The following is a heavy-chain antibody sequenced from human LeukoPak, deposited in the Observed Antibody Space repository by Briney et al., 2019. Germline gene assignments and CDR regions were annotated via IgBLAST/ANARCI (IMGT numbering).Heavy chain of an antibody. Sequence: AGGSLRLSCAASGFTFSSYSMNWVRQAPGKGLEWVSSISSSSSYIYYADSVKGRFTISRDNAKNSLYLQMNSLRAEDTAVYYCAREDYYDSSGKDYWGQGTLVTVSS. CDR1: GFTFSSYS. V-gene: IGHV3-21*01. J-gene: IGHJ4*02. CDR2: ISSSSSYI. D-gene: IGHD3-22*01. CDR3: AREDYYDSSGKDY.